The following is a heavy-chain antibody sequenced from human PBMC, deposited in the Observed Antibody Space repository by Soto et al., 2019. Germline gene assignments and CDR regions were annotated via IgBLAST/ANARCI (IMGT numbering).Heavy chain of an antibody. V-gene: IGHV3-30-3*01. CDR1: ECTFRGYA. Sequence: AAECTFRGYAMHRVRKAPGKGLEWVAVISFDGSHKYYADSVKGRFTISKDNSRNTLYLQMNSLRVEDTAVFYCVSDYEILTGYYFGPGDFWGQGTLVTVSS. CDR3: VSDYEILTGYYFGPGDF. J-gene: IGHJ4*02. CDR2: ISFDGSHK. D-gene: IGHD3-9*01.